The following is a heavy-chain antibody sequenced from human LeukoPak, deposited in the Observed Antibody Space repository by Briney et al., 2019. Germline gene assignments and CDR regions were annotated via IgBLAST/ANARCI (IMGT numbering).Heavy chain of an antibody. V-gene: IGHV1-69*05. Sequence: SVKVSCKASGGTFSSYAISWVRQAPGQGLEWMGRIIPIFGTANYAQKFQGRVTITTDESTSTAYMELSSLRSEDTAVYYCARDRRTLPYCTNGVCPTFDVWGKGTTVTVSS. CDR1: GGTFSSYA. D-gene: IGHD2-8*01. CDR3: ARDRRTLPYCTNGVCPTFDV. CDR2: IIPIFGTA. J-gene: IGHJ6*04.